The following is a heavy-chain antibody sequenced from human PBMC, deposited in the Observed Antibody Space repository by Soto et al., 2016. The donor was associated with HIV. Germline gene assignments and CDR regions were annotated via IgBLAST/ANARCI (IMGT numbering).Heavy chain of an antibody. CDR3: VGPKWWGRRTY. CDR2: SMNQDGYS. V-gene: IGHV4-34*02. CDR1: GGSFNGFY. Sequence: QVQQWGAGLLKPSETLSLTCAIDGGSFNGFYWSWIRQAPGKGLEWIGESMNQDGYSNYNPSLKSRATISVDTSKNQFSLKLKSLTSEDTAVYYCVGPKWWGRRTYWGQGTQVIVSS. J-gene: IGHJ4*02. D-gene: IGHD3-16*01.